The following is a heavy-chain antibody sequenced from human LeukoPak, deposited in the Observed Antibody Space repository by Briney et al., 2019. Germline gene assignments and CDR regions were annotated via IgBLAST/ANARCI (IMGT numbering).Heavy chain of an antibody. CDR1: GFTVSNYY. V-gene: IGHV3-53*01. CDR2: IYSGSST. D-gene: IGHD1-26*01. Sequence: GGSLRLSCAASGFTVSNYYMSWVRQAPGKGLEWVSVIYSGSSTYHADSVKGRFTISRDNSKNTLYLQMNNLRVEDTAVYYCARGSFGSYQLDYWGQGTLVTVSS. J-gene: IGHJ4*02. CDR3: ARGSFGSYQLDY.